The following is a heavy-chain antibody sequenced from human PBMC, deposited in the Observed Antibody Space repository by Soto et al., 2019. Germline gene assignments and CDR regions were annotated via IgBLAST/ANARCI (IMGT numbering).Heavy chain of an antibody. Sequence: PSETLSLTCTVSGGSISSGGYYWTWIRQHPGKGLEWMGYINYSGTFYYNPSLKSRLTISVDTSKNQSSLKLSSVTAADTSTSTFYMELSRLASDDTAVYYCARDPHEGVYDYWGQGTQVTVSS. CDR3: YMELSRLASDDTAVYYCARDPHEGVYDY. D-gene: IGHD2-21*01. CDR2: INYSGTF. V-gene: IGHV4-31*03. CDR1: GGSISSGGYY. J-gene: IGHJ4*02.